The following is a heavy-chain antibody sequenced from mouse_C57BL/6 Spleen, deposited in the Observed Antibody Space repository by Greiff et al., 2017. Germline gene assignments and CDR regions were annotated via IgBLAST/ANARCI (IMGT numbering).Heavy chain of an antibody. J-gene: IGHJ1*03. D-gene: IGHD2-9*01. CDR2: IHPSDSDT. Sequence: QVQLQQPGAELVKPGASVKVSCKASGYTFTSYWMHWVKQRPGQGLEWIGRIHPSDSDTNYNQKFKGKATLTVDKSSSTAYMQLSSLTSADSAVYYCAPSLVTTDCDFDVWGTGTTGTVSS. V-gene: IGHV1-74*01. CDR1: GYTFTSYW. CDR3: APSLVTTDCDFDV.